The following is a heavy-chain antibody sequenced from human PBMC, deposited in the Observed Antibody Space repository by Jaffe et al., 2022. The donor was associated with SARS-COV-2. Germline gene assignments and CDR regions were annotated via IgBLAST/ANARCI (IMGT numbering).Heavy chain of an antibody. CDR1: GFTFSRYD. CDR3: AKGRCTSTSCFFSYYYTMDV. D-gene: IGHD2-2*01. J-gene: IGHJ6*02. CDR2: ISYDGSNK. V-gene: IGHV3-30*18. Sequence: QVQLVESGGGVVQPGRSLRLSCAASGFTFSRYDMHWVRQAPGKGLEWVAVISYDGSNKYYADSVKGRFTISRDNSKNTLYLQMNSLRAEGTAVYYCAKGRCTSTSCFFSYYYTMDVWGQGTTVTVSS.